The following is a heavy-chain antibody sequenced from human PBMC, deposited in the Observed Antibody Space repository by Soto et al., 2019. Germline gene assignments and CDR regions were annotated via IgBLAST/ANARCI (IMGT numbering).Heavy chain of an antibody. Sequence: ASVKVSCKASGYTFTSYGISWVRQAPGQGLEWMGWISAYNGNTNYAQKLQGRVTMTTDTSTSTAYMELRSLRSDDTAVYYCSRDCPIIMVRGVMGHYYYGMDVWGQGTTVTVSS. J-gene: IGHJ6*02. V-gene: IGHV1-18*01. CDR1: GYTFTSYG. D-gene: IGHD3-10*01. CDR2: ISAYNGNT. CDR3: SRDCPIIMVRGVMGHYYYGMDV.